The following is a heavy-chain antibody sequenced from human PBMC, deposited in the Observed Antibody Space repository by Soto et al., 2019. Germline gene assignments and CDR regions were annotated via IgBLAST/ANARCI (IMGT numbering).Heavy chain of an antibody. J-gene: IGHJ6*02. D-gene: IGHD3-22*01. V-gene: IGHV4-61*01. CDR1: GGSVSSGSYY. CDR2: IYYSGST. CDR3: ARVARSGSSGYYYYYYGMDV. Sequence: SETLSLTCTVSGGSVSSGSYYWSWIRQPPGKGLEWIGYIYYSGSTNYNPSLKSRVTISVDTSKNQFSLKLSSVTAADTAVYYCARVARSGSSGYYYYYYGMDVWGQGTTVTVSS.